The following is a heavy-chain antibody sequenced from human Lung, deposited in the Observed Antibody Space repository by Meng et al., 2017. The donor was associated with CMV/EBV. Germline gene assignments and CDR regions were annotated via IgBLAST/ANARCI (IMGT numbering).Heavy chain of an antibody. CDR2: MNPNSGNT. J-gene: IGHJ4*02. CDR1: GYTFTSYD. V-gene: IGHV1-8*01. CDR3: ARRRGGSSWGDFDY. D-gene: IGHD6-6*01. Sequence: ASXXVFXKASGYTFTSYDINWVRQATGQGLEWMGWMNPNSGNTGYAQNFQGRVTMTRNTSISTVYMELSGLRSEDTAVYYCARRRGGSSWGDFDYWRQGTLVTVSS.